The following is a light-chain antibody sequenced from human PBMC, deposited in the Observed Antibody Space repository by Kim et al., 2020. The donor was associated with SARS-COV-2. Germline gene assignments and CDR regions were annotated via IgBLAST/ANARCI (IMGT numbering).Light chain of an antibody. J-gene: IGKJ5*01. V-gene: IGKV4-1*01. CDR3: QQYYNAPVT. Sequence: DIVMTQSPDSLAVSLGERATINCKSSQSVLYSSNNKNYLAWYQQKSRQPPKLLISWASTRESGVPDRFSGSGSGTDFTLTITSLQAEDVAVYYCQQYYNAPVTFGQGTRLEIK. CDR1: QSVLYSSNNKNY. CDR2: WAS.